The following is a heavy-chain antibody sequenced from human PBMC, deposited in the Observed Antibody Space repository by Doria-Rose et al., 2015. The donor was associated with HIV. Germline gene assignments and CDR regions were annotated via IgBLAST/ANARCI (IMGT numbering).Heavy chain of an antibody. CDR3: ARVLSGTYDY. J-gene: IGHJ4*02. CDR1: GGSISHYY. V-gene: IGHV4-59*01. D-gene: IGHD1-26*01. CDR2: VFNTGST. Sequence: QVQLQESGPGLVKPSETLSLTCSVSGGSISHYYWSWIRQPPGKGLEYIGDVFNTGSTNYSPSLKSRVSISRDTSKNKFSLRLSSVTAADTAVYYCARVLSGTYDYWGQGTLVTVSS.